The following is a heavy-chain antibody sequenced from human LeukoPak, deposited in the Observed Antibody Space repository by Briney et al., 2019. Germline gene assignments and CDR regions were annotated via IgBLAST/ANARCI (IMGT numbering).Heavy chain of an antibody. CDR1: GYSISSGYY. J-gene: IGHJ6*03. CDR2: NYQSVTT. CDR3: ARGSTYYYSTAV. V-gene: IGHV4-38-2*01. Sequence: SETLSLTCAVSGYSISSGYYWGGIRQPPGKGLEWIGSNYQSVTTYYNPSLKSRVASSADTTKNQFFLTQTPVTAADMAAYYSARGSTYYYSTAVWGKRSTVT.